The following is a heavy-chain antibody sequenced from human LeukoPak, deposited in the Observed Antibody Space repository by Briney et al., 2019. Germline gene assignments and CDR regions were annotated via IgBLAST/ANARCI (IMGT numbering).Heavy chain of an antibody. J-gene: IGHJ4*02. V-gene: IGHV3-23*01. CDR2: IIGSGGST. CDR1: GFTFSSYA. Sequence: GGSLRLSCAASGFTFSSYAMSWVRQAPGKGLEWVSAIIGSGGSTYYADSVKGRFTISRDNSKNTLYLQMNSLRAEDTAVYYCAKPPPGLGRYSSGSLVDYWGQGTLVTVSS. CDR3: AKPPPGLGRYSSGSLVDY. D-gene: IGHD6-19*01.